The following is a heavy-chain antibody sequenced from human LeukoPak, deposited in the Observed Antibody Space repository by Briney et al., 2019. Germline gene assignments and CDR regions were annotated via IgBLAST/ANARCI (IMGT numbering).Heavy chain of an antibody. Sequence: GASVKVYCRASGYTFTGYYLHWVRQALGQGLEWMGRINPNSGGTNYAQKFQGRVSMTRDTSISTAYMELSSLTSDDTAVYYCARAPTIQRYCANGVCYLAYWGQGTLVTVSS. D-gene: IGHD2-8*01. CDR3: ARAPTIQRYCANGVCYLAY. J-gene: IGHJ4*02. CDR2: INPNSGGT. V-gene: IGHV1-2*02. CDR1: GYTFTGYY.